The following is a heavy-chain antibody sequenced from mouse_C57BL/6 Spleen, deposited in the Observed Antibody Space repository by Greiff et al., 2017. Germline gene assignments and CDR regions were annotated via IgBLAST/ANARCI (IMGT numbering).Heavy chain of an antibody. J-gene: IGHJ4*01. CDR2: IRNKANGYTT. V-gene: IGHV7-3*01. CDR1: GFTFTDYY. Sequence: EVKLVESGGGLVQPGGSLSLSCAASGFTFTDYYMSWVRQPPGKALEWLGFIRNKANGYTTEYSASVKGRFTISRDKSQSILYLQMNALRAEDSATYYCARPYDYDGYAMDDWGQGTSVTVSS. D-gene: IGHD2-4*01. CDR3: ARPYDYDGYAMDD.